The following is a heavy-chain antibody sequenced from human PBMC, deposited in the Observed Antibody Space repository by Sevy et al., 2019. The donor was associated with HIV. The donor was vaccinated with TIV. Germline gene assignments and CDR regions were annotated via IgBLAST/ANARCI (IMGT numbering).Heavy chain of an antibody. CDR3: AKPGKFSGSYLDAFDI. V-gene: IGHV3-30*18. Sequence: GGSLRLSCAASGFTFSKYGMHWVRQAPGKGLEWVAVISYDGGNKYYADSVKGRFTISKDNFKNTLYLQMNSLRAEDTAIYYCAKPGKFSGSYLDAFDIWGQGTMVIVSS. CDR1: GFTFSKYG. D-gene: IGHD1-26*01. J-gene: IGHJ3*02. CDR2: ISYDGGNK.